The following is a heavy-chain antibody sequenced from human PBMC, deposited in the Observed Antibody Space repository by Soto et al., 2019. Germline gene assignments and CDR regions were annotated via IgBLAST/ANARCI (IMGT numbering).Heavy chain of an antibody. J-gene: IGHJ5*02. D-gene: IGHD2-15*01. Sequence: SETLSLTCTVSGGSISSSSYYWGWIRQPPGKGLEWIGSIYYSGSTYYNPSLKSRVTISVDTSKNQFSLKLSSVTAADTAVYYCARHIRSGDIVVVVAATPAGWFDPWGQGTLVTVSS. CDR3: ARHIRSGDIVVVVAATPAGWFDP. CDR1: GGSISSSSYY. CDR2: IYYSGST. V-gene: IGHV4-39*01.